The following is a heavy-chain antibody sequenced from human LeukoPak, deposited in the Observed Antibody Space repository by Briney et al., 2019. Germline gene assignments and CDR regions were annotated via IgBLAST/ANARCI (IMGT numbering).Heavy chain of an antibody. CDR1: GNSISGYY. J-gene: IGHJ6*03. V-gene: IGHV4-59*01. CDR2: IYSSGST. Sequence: SEILSLTCTVSGNSISGYYWIWIRQPPGRGLEWLGYIYSSGSTNYNPSLNSRVSISVDTSKNQFSLKLSSVTAADTAVYYCARVPNHYFYIDVWGKGTTVTVSS. CDR3: ARVPNHYFYIDV.